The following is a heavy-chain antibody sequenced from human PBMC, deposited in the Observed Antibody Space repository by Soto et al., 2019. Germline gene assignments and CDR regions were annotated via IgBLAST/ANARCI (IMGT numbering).Heavy chain of an antibody. V-gene: IGHV3-21*06. CDR1: GFTFSRYG. CDR3: ARDPSEGRVGNWFES. CDR2: ISSSTSYV. J-gene: IGHJ5*01. D-gene: IGHD2-2*01. Sequence: EVHLVESGGGLVKPGGSLRLSCAASGFTFSRYGMNWLRQAPGKGLEWVASISSSTSYVYYADSVKGRFSTSRDNAKNILYLEMYARRSEDTAVYYCARDPSEGRVGNWFESWGQGTLVTVSS.